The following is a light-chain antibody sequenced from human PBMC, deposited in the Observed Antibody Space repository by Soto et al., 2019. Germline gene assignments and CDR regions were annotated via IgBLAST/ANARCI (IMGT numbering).Light chain of an antibody. CDR1: QSVSSSY. CDR2: GAS. J-gene: IGKJ5*01. Sequence: EIVLTQSPGTLSLSPGERATLSCRASQSVSSSYLAWYQQKPDQAPRLLIYGASSRATGIPDRFSGSGSGTDFTLTISRLEPEDFAVYYCQQRSNLITFGQGTRLEIK. CDR3: QQRSNLIT. V-gene: IGKV3D-20*02.